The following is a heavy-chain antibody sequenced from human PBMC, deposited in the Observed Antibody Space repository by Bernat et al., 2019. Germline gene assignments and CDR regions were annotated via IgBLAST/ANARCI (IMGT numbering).Heavy chain of an antibody. CDR3: ARRRGVSSSADD. V-gene: IGHV4-39*01. CDR1: GGSIISSDYF. D-gene: IGHD6-6*01. J-gene: IGHJ4*01. Sequence: QVRLQESGPGLVRPSETLSLTCTVSGGSIISSDYFWDWIRQPPGTGLEWIGSMFFSGITYYNPSLKSRVTISVDTSKNQFSLTLSSVTAADTAVYYCARRRGVSSSADDCGHGTLVTVSS. CDR2: MFFSGIT.